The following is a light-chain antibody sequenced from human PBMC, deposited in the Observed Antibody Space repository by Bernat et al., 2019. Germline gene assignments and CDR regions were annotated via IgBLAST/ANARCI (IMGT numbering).Light chain of an antibody. J-gene: IGKJ1*01. Sequence: AIRMTQSPSSFSASTGDRVTITCRASQGISSYLAWDQQKPGKAPKPLIYAASTLQSGVPSRFSGSGSWTDFTLTISCLQSEDFATYYCQQYYNYPWTFGQGTKVEIK. V-gene: IGKV1-8*01. CDR2: AAS. CDR1: QGISSY. CDR3: QQYYNYPWT.